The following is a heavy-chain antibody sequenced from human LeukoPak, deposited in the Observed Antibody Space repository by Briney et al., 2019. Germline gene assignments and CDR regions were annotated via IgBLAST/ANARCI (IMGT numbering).Heavy chain of an antibody. CDR2: ISSSSSTI. CDR1: GFTFSSYS. CDR3: ARDISGSYCSSTSCYYMDV. Sequence: PGGSLRLSCAASGFTFSSYSMNWVRQAPGKGLEWVSYISSSSSTIYYADFVKGRFTISRDNAKNSLYLQMNSLRAEDTAVYYCARDISGSYCSSTSCYYMDVWGKGTTVTVSS. V-gene: IGHV3-48*01. J-gene: IGHJ6*03. D-gene: IGHD2-2*01.